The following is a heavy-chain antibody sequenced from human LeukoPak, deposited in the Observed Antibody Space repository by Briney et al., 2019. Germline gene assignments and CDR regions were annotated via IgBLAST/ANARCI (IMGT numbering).Heavy chain of an antibody. D-gene: IGHD1-26*01. J-gene: IGHJ4*02. Sequence: ASVKVSCKASGYTFTNYYMHWVRLAPGQGLEWMGIINPSGTSTSYPQKFQGRVTMTRGTSTSTVYMELSSLRSEDTAVYYCARSGSYYHDFDYWGQGTLVTVSS. CDR1: GYTFTNYY. V-gene: IGHV1-46*01. CDR2: INPSGTST. CDR3: ARSGSYYHDFDY.